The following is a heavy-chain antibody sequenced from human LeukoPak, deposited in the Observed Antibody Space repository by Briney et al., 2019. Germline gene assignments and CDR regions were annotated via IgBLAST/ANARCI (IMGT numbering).Heavy chain of an antibody. Sequence: GGSLRFSCAASGFTFSDYSMNWVRQAPGKGLEWVSSISRRSRHLYYAGSVKGRFTISRDNAKNSLYLQMNSLRAEDMAVYYCVRDLMGAGGTTAYFHHWGQGTLVTVSS. J-gene: IGHJ1*01. V-gene: IGHV3-21*01. D-gene: IGHD1-1*01. CDR2: ISRRSRHL. CDR1: GFTFSDYS. CDR3: VRDLMGAGGTTAYFHH.